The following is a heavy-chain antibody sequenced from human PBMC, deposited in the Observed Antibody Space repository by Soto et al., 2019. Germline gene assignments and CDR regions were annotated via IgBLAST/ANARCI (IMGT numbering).Heavy chain of an antibody. V-gene: IGHV1-58*01. CDR2: IVVGSGNT. CDR1: GFTFTSFA. CDR3: ASRAPGRIADQIAVADYYYYYGMDV. J-gene: IGHJ6*02. D-gene: IGHD6-19*01. Sequence: ASVKVSCKASGFTFTSFAVQWVRQARGQRLEWIGWIVVGSGNTNYAQKFQERVTITRDMSTSTAYMELSSLRSEDTAVYYCASRAPGRIADQIAVADYYYYYGMDVWGQGTTVTVSS.